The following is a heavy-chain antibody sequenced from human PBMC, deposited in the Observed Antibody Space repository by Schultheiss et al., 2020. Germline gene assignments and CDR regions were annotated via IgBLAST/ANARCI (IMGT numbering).Heavy chain of an antibody. CDR1: GFSLSTSGMC. V-gene: IGHV2-70*01. CDR3: ARMGRGYYDSSGYDDAFDI. CDR2: TDWDDDK. D-gene: IGHD3-22*01. Sequence: SGPTLVKPTQTLTLTCTFSGFSLSTSGMCVSWIRQPPGKALEWLALTDWDDDKYYSTSLKTRLTISKDTSKNQVVLTMTNMDPVDTATYYCARMGRGYYDSSGYDDAFDIWGQGKMGTVSS. J-gene: IGHJ3*02.